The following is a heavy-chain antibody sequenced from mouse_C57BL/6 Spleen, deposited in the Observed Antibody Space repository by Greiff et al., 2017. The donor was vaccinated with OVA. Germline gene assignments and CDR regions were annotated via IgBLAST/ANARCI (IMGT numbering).Heavy chain of an antibody. V-gene: IGHV1-18*01. CDR2: INPNNGGT. CDR3: ARGDGYSPFAY. D-gene: IGHD2-3*01. Sequence: EVQLQQSGPELVKPGASVKIPCKASGYTFTDYNMDWVKQSHGKSLEWIGDINPNNGGTIYNQKFKGTATLTVDKSSSTAYMELRSLTSEDTAVYYCARGDGYSPFAYWGQGTLVTVSA. CDR1: GYTFTDYN. J-gene: IGHJ3*01.